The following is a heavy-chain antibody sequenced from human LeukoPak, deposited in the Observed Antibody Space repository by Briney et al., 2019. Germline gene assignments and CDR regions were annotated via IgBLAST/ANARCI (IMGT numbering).Heavy chain of an antibody. CDR3: ARAIGEVHHLFDH. CDR2: INHSGSA. Sequence: PSETLPLTCAVYGGSFSIYSWSWIRQPPGKGLEWIGEINHSGSANYNPSLKSRVTISGDTSKNQFSLKLTSVTAADTAVYYCARAIGEVHHLFDHWGQGTLVTVSS. V-gene: IGHV4-34*01. J-gene: IGHJ4*02. CDR1: GGSFSIYS. D-gene: IGHD3-10*01.